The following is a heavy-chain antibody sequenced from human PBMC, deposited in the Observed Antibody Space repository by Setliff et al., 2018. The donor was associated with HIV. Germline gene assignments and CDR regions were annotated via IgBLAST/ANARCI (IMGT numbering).Heavy chain of an antibody. D-gene: IGHD2-8*01. CDR1: GGFISNFY. V-gene: IGHV4-59*12. CDR2: IYNSGAT. CDR3: ARNGPTKIPYDF. J-gene: IGHJ2*01. Sequence: SETLSLTCTVSGGFISNFYWSWIRQTPRKGLEWIGHIYNSGATNYNPSLKSRVTISLATSKNQFSLNLRSVTATDTAVYYCARNGPTKIPYDFWGRGTLVTVSS.